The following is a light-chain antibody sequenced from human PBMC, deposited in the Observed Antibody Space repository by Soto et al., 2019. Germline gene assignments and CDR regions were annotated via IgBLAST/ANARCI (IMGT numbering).Light chain of an antibody. Sequence: QSVLTQPPSASGSPGQSVTISCTGTSSDIGVYDYVSWYQRHPGKAPKLVIYDVTKRPSGVPDRFSGSKSGNTASLTVSGLQAEDEADYFCGSYAGTKNFVVSGGGTKLTVL. V-gene: IGLV2-8*01. CDR1: SSDIGVYDY. J-gene: IGLJ2*01. CDR2: DVT. CDR3: GSYAGTKNFVV.